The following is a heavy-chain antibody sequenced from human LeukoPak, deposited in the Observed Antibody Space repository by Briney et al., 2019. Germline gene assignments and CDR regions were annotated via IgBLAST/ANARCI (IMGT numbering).Heavy chain of an antibody. CDR2: MYFGGSS. D-gene: IGHD5-18*01. Sequence: PSETLSLTCTVSGVTISSYYWSWIRQPQGKGLEWFGYMYFGGSSNYNPSLKSRVTISIDTSTNQLSLNLNSVTAADTAVYYCTRASRGYSYGFAEYWGQGTLVTVSS. CDR1: GVTISSYY. CDR3: TRASRGYSYGFAEY. V-gene: IGHV4-59*01. J-gene: IGHJ4*02.